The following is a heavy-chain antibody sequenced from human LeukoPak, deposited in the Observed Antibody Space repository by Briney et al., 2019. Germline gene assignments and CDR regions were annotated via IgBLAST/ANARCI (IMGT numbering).Heavy chain of an antibody. V-gene: IGHV3-23*01. CDR1: GFNFGSYA. Sequence: GGSLRLSCAASGFNFGSYAMSWVRQAPGKGLEWVSIISGSAGTTYYAASVKGRFTISRDNSKNTLYLQMNSLRAEDTAVYYCAREGGFYRPLDYSGQGTLVTVSS. D-gene: IGHD3-3*01. CDR2: ISGSAGTT. J-gene: IGHJ4*02. CDR3: AREGGFYRPLDY.